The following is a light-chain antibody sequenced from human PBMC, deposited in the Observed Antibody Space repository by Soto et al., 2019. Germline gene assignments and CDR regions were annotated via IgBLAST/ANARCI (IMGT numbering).Light chain of an antibody. V-gene: IGLV2-11*01. CDR1: SSDVGGYNY. Sequence: QSVLTQPRSVSGSPGQSITICCTGTSSDVGGYNYVSWYRQHPGKAPKLMIYDVSKRPSGVPDRFSGSKSGNTASLTISGLQAEDEADYYCCSYAGSYTHFVFGTGTKLTVL. CDR2: DVS. J-gene: IGLJ1*01. CDR3: CSYAGSYTHFV.